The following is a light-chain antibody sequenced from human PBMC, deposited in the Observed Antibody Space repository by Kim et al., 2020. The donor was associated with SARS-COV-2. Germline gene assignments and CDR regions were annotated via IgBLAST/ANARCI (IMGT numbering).Light chain of an antibody. J-gene: IGKJ1*01. Sequence: ESVGDRVTITCRASQSISVWLAWYQQKPGKAPKLLIHKASNLESGVPSRFSGSGSGTDFTLTISSLQPDDFATYYCQQYNSYSRTFGQGTKVDIK. V-gene: IGKV1-5*03. CDR1: QSISVW. CDR2: KAS. CDR3: QQYNSYSRT.